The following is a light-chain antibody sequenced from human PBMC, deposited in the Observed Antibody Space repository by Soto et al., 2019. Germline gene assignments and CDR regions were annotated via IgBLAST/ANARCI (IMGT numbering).Light chain of an antibody. CDR1: QDIRNY. CDR3: QQYDNLIT. Sequence: DIQMTQSPSSLSASFGDRVTITCQASQDIRNYLNWYQQKPGKAPKLLIYDASNLETGVPPRFSGGGSGTDFSLTISSLQPEDIATYYCQQYDNLITFGQGTRLEIK. V-gene: IGKV1-33*01. J-gene: IGKJ5*01. CDR2: DAS.